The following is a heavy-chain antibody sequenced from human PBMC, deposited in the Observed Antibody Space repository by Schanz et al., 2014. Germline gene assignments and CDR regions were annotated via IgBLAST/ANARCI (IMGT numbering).Heavy chain of an antibody. CDR3: AGAVATIRADSFDI. D-gene: IGHD5-12*01. J-gene: IGHJ3*02. V-gene: IGHV3-48*04. CDR1: GFTFITYT. CDR2: ISSSGTSI. Sequence: EVQLLESGGGLVQPGGSLRLSCATSGFTFITYTMNWVRQTPGKGLEWVSFISSSGTSIYYADSVKGRFTISRDNAKNSLYLQVNNLSAEDTAVYYCAGAVATIRADSFDIWGQGTMVAVSS.